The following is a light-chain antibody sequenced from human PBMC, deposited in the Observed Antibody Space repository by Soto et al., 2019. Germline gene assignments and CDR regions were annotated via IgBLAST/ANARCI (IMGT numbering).Light chain of an antibody. V-gene: IGLV2-14*01. CDR1: SSDVGGYNY. J-gene: IGLJ1*01. CDR2: EVS. CDR3: SSYTSKV. Sequence: QSALTQPASVSGSPGQSITISCTGTSSDVGGYNYVSWYQQHPGKAPKLMIYEVSNRPLGVSNRFSGSKSGNTASLTISGLQAEDEADYYCSSYTSKVFGTGTKVTVL.